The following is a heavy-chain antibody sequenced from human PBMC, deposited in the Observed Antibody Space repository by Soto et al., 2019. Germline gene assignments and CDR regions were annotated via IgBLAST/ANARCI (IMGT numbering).Heavy chain of an antibody. Sequence: SETLSLTCTVSGDSISSYYWGWIRQPPGKGLEWIGYIYYSGSTNYNPSLKSRVTISIDTSKNQFSLKLSSVTAADTAVYYCARRSAGRVWFDSLGQGTLVT. V-gene: IGHV4-59*08. D-gene: IGHD6-25*01. CDR1: GDSISSYY. J-gene: IGHJ5*01. CDR3: ARRSAGRVWFDS. CDR2: IYYSGST.